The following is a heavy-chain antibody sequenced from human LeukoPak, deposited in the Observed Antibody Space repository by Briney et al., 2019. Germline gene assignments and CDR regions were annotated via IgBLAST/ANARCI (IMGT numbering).Heavy chain of an antibody. Sequence: PSETLSLTCTVSGDSTSNYYWSWIRQPPGKGLEWIGYIYTSGSTNYNPSLKSRVTISVDTSKNQFSLKLSSVTAADTAVYYCARRGLGLPAGFWFDPWGQGTLVTVSS. CDR1: GDSTSNYY. V-gene: IGHV4-4*09. CDR2: IYTSGST. J-gene: IGHJ5*02. CDR3: ARRGLGLPAGFWFDP. D-gene: IGHD1-14*01.